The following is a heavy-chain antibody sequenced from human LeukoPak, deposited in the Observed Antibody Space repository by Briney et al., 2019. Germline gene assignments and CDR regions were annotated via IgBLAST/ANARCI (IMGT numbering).Heavy chain of an antibody. V-gene: IGHV4-4*09. CDR1: GGSISSYY. D-gene: IGHD3-10*01. Sequence: SETLSLTCTVSGGSISSYYWNWIRQPPGKGLEWIGYIYTSGSTNYNPSLKSRVTISVDTSKNQFSLKLSSVTAADTAVYYCARTTGSGTFYYWGQGTLVTVSS. J-gene: IGHJ4*02. CDR2: IYTSGST. CDR3: ARTTGSGTFYY.